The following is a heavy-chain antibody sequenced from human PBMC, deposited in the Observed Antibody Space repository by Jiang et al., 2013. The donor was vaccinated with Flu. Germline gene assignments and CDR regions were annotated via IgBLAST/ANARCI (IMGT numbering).Heavy chain of an antibody. CDR2: IYHSGST. D-gene: IGHD3-9*01. V-gene: IGHV4-39*07. J-gene: IGHJ4*02. CDR1: GGSISSGSYY. Sequence: VLLKPSETLSLTCTVSGGSISSGSYYWGWIRQPPGKGLEWIGSIYHSGSTYYNPSLKSRVTISVDTSKNQFSLKLSSVTATDTAVYYCARDPGYNILTGYYLPFDYWGQGTLVTVSS. CDR3: ARDPGYNILTGYYLPFDY.